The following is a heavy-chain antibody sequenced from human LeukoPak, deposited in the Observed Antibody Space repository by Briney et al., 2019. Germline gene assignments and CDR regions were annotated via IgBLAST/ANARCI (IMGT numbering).Heavy chain of an antibody. CDR1: SDSISGYY. D-gene: IGHD3-9*01. J-gene: IGHJ4*02. V-gene: IGHV4-59*01. CDR3: ARVTGYMIEDYFDY. Sequence: SETLSLTCSVSSDSISGYYWSWLRQPPGKGLEWIGYIYYSGNTYYNPSLKSRVTISLDTSKNQFSLKMNSMTAADTAVYYCARVTGYMIEDYFDYWGQGTLVTVSS. CDR2: IYYSGNT.